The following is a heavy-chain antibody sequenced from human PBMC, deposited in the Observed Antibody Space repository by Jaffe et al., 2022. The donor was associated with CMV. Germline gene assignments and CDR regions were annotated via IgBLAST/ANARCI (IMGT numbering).Heavy chain of an antibody. V-gene: IGHV4-39*01. CDR3: TRGQDYAKTGY. Sequence: QLQLQESGPGLVKPSETLSLTCTVSGGSITNNYYWNWIRQPPGKGLEWIGGIYSNGNIYYNPSLKSRVTISVDTSKNQFSVKLTSVTAADSAVYYCTRGQDYAKTGYWGQGTLVTVSS. D-gene: IGHD4-17*01. J-gene: IGHJ4*02. CDR1: GGSITNNYY. CDR2: IYSNGNI.